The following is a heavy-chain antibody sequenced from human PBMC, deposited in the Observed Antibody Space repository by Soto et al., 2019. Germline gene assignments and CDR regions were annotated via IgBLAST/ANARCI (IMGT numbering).Heavy chain of an antibody. CDR1: GFPFTTYG. CDR3: VGGQYYFDY. V-gene: IGHV3-30*03. Sequence: QVQLVESGGGVVQPGRSLRLSCAASGFPFTTYGMHWVREGPGKGLEWVAVISYDGSNRYYADSVKGRFTISRDNSKNTLDLQMNDLGPEDTALDYCVGGQYYFDYRGQGTLVTVSS. J-gene: IGHJ4*02. CDR2: ISYDGSNR. D-gene: IGHD3-10*01.